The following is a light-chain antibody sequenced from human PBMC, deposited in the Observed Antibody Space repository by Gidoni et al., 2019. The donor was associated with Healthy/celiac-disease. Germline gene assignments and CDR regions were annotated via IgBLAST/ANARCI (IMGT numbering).Light chain of an antibody. J-gene: IGLJ2*01. V-gene: IGLV1-40*01. CDR2: GNS. CDR1: SSNIGAGYD. CDR3: QSYDSSLSEVV. Sequence: QSVLTQPPSVSGAPGQRVTISCTGSSSNIGAGYDVHWYQQLPGTAPKLLIYGNSNRPSGVPDRCSGSKSGTSAARAIAGLQAEDEADYYCQSYDSSLSEVVFGGGTKLTVL.